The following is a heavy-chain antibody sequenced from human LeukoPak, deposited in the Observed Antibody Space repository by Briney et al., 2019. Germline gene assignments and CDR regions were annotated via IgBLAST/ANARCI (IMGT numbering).Heavy chain of an antibody. Sequence: PGGSLRLSCAASGFTFDDYAMHWVRQAPGKGLEWVSGISWNSGSIGYADSVKGRFTISRDNAKNSLYLQMNSLRAEDTALYYCAKDRLYDILAGRTFDYWGQGTLVTVSS. CDR1: GFTFDDYA. V-gene: IGHV3-9*01. CDR2: ISWNSGSI. J-gene: IGHJ4*02. CDR3: AKDRLYDILAGRTFDY. D-gene: IGHD3-9*01.